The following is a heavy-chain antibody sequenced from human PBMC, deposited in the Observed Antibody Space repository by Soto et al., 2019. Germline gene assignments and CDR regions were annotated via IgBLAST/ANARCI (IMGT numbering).Heavy chain of an antibody. V-gene: IGHV3-21*01. D-gene: IGHD1-1*01. CDR1: GFTFSSYS. CDR2: ISSSSNYI. CDR3: ARDRATGTTDY. J-gene: IGHJ4*02. Sequence: EVQLVESGGGLVKPGGSLRLSCAASGFTFSSYSMNWVRQAPGKGLEWVSSISSSSNYIYYADSVKGRFTISRDNAKNSLYLQMNSLRAEDTAVYYCARDRATGTTDYWGQGTLVTVSS.